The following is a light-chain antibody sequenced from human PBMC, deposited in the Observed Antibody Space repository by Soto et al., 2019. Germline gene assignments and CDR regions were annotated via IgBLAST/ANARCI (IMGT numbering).Light chain of an antibody. V-gene: IGKV1-5*01. CDR1: QSVGTW. J-gene: IGKJ1*01. Sequence: DIQMTQSPSTLSASVGGRVTITCRASQSVGTWVAWYQQKPGKAPKLLIYGASNLESGVPSRFSGSGSGTEFTRTITTLQPDDFATYFCLQYNRNTWSFGPGTKVDIK. CDR3: LQYNRNTWS. CDR2: GAS.